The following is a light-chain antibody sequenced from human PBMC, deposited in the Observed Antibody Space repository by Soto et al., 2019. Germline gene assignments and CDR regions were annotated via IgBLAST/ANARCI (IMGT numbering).Light chain of an antibody. Sequence: DNQMTLSPSTVSASVGDRVTITCRASQSISKCLAWYQQKPGKAPKLLIYKASNLKSEVPSRFSGSGSGTEFTLNISSLQPDDFATYYCQQYNGLMSFGQGTRLEI. CDR3: QQYNGLMS. V-gene: IGKV1-5*03. CDR2: KAS. J-gene: IGKJ5*01. CDR1: QSISKC.